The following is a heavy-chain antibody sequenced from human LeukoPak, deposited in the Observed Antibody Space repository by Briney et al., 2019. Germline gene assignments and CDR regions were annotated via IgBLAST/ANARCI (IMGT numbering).Heavy chain of an antibody. J-gene: IGHJ5*02. CDR3: ARALERLRYFDWLSVRGGWFDP. Sequence: SETLSLTCTVSGGSISSSSYYWGWIRQPPGKGLEWIGSIYYSGSTYYNPSLKSRVTISVDTSKNQFSLKLSSVTAADTAVYYCARALERLRYFDWLSVRGGWFDPWGQGTLVTVSS. D-gene: IGHD3-9*01. V-gene: IGHV4-39*07. CDR2: IYYSGST. CDR1: GGSISSSSYY.